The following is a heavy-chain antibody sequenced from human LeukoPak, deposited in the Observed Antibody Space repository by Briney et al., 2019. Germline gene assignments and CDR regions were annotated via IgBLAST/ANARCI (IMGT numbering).Heavy chain of an antibody. D-gene: IGHD3-10*01. CDR2: INAGNGNT. CDR3: ARDQNYGSGMDFDY. CDR1: GYTFNIYA. J-gene: IGHJ4*02. V-gene: IGHV1-3*01. Sequence: ASVTVSFKASGYTFNIYAMRWVRQAPGQRLECMGWINAGNGNTKYSQKFQGRVTITRDTSASTAYMELSSLRSEDTAVYYCARDQNYGSGMDFDYWGQGTLVTVSS.